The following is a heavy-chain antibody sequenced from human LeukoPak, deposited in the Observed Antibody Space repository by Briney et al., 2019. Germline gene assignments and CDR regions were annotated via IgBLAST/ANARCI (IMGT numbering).Heavy chain of an antibody. CDR2: IKSKTDGGTT. Sequence: GGSLRLSCAASGFTFSSYAMHWVRQAPGKGLEWVGRIKSKTDGGTTDYAAPVKGRFTISRDDSKNTLYLQMNSLKTEDTAVYYCTATGVERWLQLSDFDYWGQGTLVTVSS. CDR3: TATGVERWLQLSDFDY. CDR1: GFTFSSYA. D-gene: IGHD5-24*01. V-gene: IGHV3-15*01. J-gene: IGHJ4*02.